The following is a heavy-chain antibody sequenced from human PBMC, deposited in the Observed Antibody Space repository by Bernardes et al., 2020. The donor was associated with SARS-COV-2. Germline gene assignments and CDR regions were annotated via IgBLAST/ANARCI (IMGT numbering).Heavy chain of an antibody. D-gene: IGHD3-10*01. CDR1: GDSISSYY. V-gene: IGHV4-59*01. CDR3: ARGVQGVIITSPYYYGMDV. J-gene: IGHJ6*02. CDR2: NYDSGST. Sequence: SETLSLTCTVSGDSISSYYRSWIRQPPGKGLEWIGYNYDSGSTNYNPSLKSRVTISVDTSKNQFSLKVTSVNAADTAVYYCARGVQGVIITSPYYYGMDVGGQGTTVTVSS.